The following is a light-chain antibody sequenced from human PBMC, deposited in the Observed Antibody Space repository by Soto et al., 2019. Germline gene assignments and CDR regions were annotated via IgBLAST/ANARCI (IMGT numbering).Light chain of an antibody. V-gene: IGKV3-15*01. Sequence: ELVMTQSPAPLSVSPGERATLSCRASPSVSSTLAWYQQKPGQAPRLLIYGASTRATGIPARFSGSGSGTEFTLTISSLQSEDFAVYYCQQYNIWPPLTFGGGTKVEIK. CDR2: GAS. CDR3: QQYNIWPPLT. J-gene: IGKJ4*01. CDR1: PSVSST.